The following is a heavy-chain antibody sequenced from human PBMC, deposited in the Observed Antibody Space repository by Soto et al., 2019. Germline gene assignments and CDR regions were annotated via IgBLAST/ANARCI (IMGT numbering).Heavy chain of an antibody. J-gene: IGHJ4*02. V-gene: IGHV3-30*04. D-gene: IGHD3-10*01. CDR1: GFIFRNYA. Sequence: QVELVESGGGVVQPGTSLRLSCAASGFIFRNYAMHWVRQAPGKGLEWVADISYDGRNVHYPDSVKGRFTISRDNSKNTLFLQMNNLRPEDTGVYHWARDSRGFDCWGQGTLVTASS. CDR3: ARDSRGFDC. CDR2: ISYDGRNV.